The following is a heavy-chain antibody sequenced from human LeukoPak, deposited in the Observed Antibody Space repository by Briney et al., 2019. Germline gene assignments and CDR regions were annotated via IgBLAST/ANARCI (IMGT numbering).Heavy chain of an antibody. D-gene: IGHD4-17*01. V-gene: IGHV4-59*02. CDR1: GDSVNGYY. J-gene: IGHJ6*03. CDR2: IYYNGHT. Sequence: SPSETLSLTCTVSGDSVNGYYWSWIRQPPGKGLEWVGYIYYNGHTNYSPSLESRTTRSIDPSRNQFSLKVRSVTAADTAVYYCARTYGDYQGYMDVWGKGTTVTVSS. CDR3: ARTYGDYQGYMDV.